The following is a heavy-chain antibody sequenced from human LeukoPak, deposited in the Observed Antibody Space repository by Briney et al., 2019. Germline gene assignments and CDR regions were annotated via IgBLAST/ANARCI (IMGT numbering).Heavy chain of an antibody. CDR2: SDPRDSYT. V-gene: IGHV5-10-1*01. Sequence: PGESLRISCKASGYSFTSYWITWVRQMPGKGLEWMGRSDPRDSYTNYSPSFQGHVTISADKSTNTADLQWSSLKASDTAMYYCATYEILTGRSDYWGQGTLVTVSS. CDR3: ATYEILTGRSDY. D-gene: IGHD3-9*01. J-gene: IGHJ4*02. CDR1: GYSFTSYW.